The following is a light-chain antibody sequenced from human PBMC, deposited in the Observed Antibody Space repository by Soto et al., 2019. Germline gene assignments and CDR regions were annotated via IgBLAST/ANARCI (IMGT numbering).Light chain of an antibody. J-gene: IGKJ3*01. CDR3: QQYDNLPLT. CDR1: QHINNY. CDR2: DVS. Sequence: DVQMTQSPSSLSASVGDRITITCQASQHINNYLNWYQQKPGKAPRLLIFDVSNLATGVPSRFSGSGFGTDFTFTISNLQPEDFATYDCQQYDNLPLTFGPGTRVDVK. V-gene: IGKV1-33*01.